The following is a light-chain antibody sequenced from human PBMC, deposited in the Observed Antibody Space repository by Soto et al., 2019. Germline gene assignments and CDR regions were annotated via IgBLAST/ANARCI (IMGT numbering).Light chain of an antibody. Sequence: QSALTQPASVSGSPGQSITISCTGTSSDVGGYNYVSWYQQHPGKAPKLIISEVSNRPSGVSNRFSGSKSGNTASLTISWLQDEDEADYYCNSYTSNNTVVFGGGTQLTVL. V-gene: IGLV2-14*01. CDR2: EVS. J-gene: IGLJ2*01. CDR1: SSDVGGYNY. CDR3: NSYTSNNTVV.